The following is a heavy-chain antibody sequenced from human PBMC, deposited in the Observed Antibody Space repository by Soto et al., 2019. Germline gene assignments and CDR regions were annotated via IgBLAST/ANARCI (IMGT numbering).Heavy chain of an antibody. CDR3: ARDSGAKLSSS. Sequence: QVQLVQSGAEVKKPVSSVKVSCKASGGTFSSYRINWVRQAPGQGLEWVGGIVPIYRTADYAQKFQGRVTITADESARTAYMERRSLKSQDTAVYYCARDSGAKLSSSWGQGTLVTVSS. CDR2: IVPIYRTA. V-gene: IGHV1-69*01. D-gene: IGHD6-13*01. J-gene: IGHJ4*02. CDR1: GGTFSSYR.